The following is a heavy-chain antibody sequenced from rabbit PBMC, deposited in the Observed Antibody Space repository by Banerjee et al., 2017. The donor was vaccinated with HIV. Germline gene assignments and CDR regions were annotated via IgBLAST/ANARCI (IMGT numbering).Heavy chain of an antibody. CDR3: ARDLAGVIGWNFSL. D-gene: IGHD4-1*01. V-gene: IGHV1S40*01. CDR1: GFDFSSNA. J-gene: IGHJ4*01. CDR2: MLVGSSGST. Sequence: QSLEESGGDLVKPGASLTLTCTASGFDFSSNAMCWVRQAPGKGPEWIACMLVGSSGSTYYASWVNGRFTIARTSSTTVTLQMTSLTAADTATYFCARDLAGVIGWNFSLWGQGTLVTVS.